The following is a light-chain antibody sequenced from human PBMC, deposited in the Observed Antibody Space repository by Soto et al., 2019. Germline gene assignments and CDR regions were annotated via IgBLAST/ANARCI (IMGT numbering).Light chain of an antibody. CDR3: CSYAGTRYV. J-gene: IGLJ1*01. CDR1: SSDVGNYNL. CDR2: EGS. Sequence: QSALTQPASVSGSPGQSITISCTGTSSDVGNYNLVSWYQQHSGKVPKLMIYEGSKWPSGISTRFSGSKSGNTASLTISGLQAEDEADYYCCSYAGTRYVFGTGTKLTVL. V-gene: IGLV2-23*01.